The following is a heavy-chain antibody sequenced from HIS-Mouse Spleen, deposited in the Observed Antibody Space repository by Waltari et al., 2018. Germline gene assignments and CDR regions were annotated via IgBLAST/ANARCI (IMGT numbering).Heavy chain of an antibody. V-gene: IGHV1-69*04. CDR2: LIPSLGIA. D-gene: IGHD6-13*01. J-gene: IGHJ3*02. CDR1: GGTFSSYA. CDR3: ARHPEIAAAVGAFDI. Sequence: QVQLVQSGAEVKKPGSSVKVSCKASGGTFSSYAISWVRQAPGQGLEWMGRLIPSLGIAKYAQKFQGRVTITADKSTSTAYMELSSLRSEDTAVYYCARHPEIAAAVGAFDIWGQGTMVTVSS.